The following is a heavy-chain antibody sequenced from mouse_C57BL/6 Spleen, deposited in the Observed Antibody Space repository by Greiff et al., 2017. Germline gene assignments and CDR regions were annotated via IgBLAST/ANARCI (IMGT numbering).Heavy chain of an antibody. V-gene: IGHV1-42*01. Sequence: VQLQQSGPELVKPGASVKISCKASGYSFTGYYMNWVKQSPEKSLEWIGEINPSTGGTTYNQKFKAKATLTVAKSSSTAYMQLKSLTSEDSAVYYCARDGNYGDYAMDYWGQGTSVTVSS. D-gene: IGHD2-1*01. CDR3: ARDGNYGDYAMDY. J-gene: IGHJ4*01. CDR2: INPSTGGT. CDR1: GYSFTGYY.